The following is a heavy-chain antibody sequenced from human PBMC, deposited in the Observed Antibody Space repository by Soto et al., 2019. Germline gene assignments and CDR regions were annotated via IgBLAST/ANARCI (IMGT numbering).Heavy chain of an antibody. CDR1: GGSISSYY. J-gene: IGHJ4*02. V-gene: IGHV4-59*01. CDR3: AGALGSSWGPDY. D-gene: IGHD6-13*01. CDR2: IYYSGST. Sequence: SETLSLTCTVSGGSISSYYWSWIRQPPGKGLEWIGYIYYSGSTNYNPSLRSRVTISVDTSKNQFSLKLTSVMAADTAVYYCAGALGSSWGPDYWGQGTLVTVSS.